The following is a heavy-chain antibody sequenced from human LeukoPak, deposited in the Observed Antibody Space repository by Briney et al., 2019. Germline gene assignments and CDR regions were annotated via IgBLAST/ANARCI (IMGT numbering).Heavy chain of an antibody. V-gene: IGHV4-34*01. J-gene: IGHJ4*02. CDR2: INHSGST. D-gene: IGHD3-22*01. Sequence: SETLSLTCAVYGGSFSGYYWSWIRQPPGKGLEWIGEINHSGSTNYNPSLKSRVTISVDTSKNQFSLKLSSVTAADTAVYYCARDRWHYYDSRQSFDYWGQGTLVTVSS. CDR1: GGSFSGYY. CDR3: ARDRWHYYDSRQSFDY.